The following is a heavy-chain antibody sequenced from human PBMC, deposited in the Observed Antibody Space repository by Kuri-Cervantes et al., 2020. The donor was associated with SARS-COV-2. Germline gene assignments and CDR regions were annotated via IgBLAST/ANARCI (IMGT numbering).Heavy chain of an antibody. J-gene: IGHJ5*02. CDR3: ARLLTWFGELSGWFDP. CDR2: IYPGDSDT. D-gene: IGHD3-10*01. CDR1: GYSFTSYW. V-gene: IGHV5-51*01. Sequence: GESLKISCKGSGYSFTSYWIGWVRQMPGKGLEWMGIIYPGDSDTRYSPSFQGQVTISADKSISTAYLQWSSLKASDTAMYYCARLLTWFGELSGWFDPWGQGTLVTVSS.